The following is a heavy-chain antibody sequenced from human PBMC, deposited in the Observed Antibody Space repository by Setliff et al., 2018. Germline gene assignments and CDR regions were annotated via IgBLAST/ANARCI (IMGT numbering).Heavy chain of an antibody. V-gene: IGHV1-69*13. J-gene: IGHJ5*01. CDR1: GGTFSSSG. Sequence: GASVKVSCKSSGGTFSSSGITWVRQAPGQGLQWLGRLIPILGATNYAQNFQGRVTITADESTSTGYTELRSLRSDDTAVYYCARELRSPYWHLDSWGQGTQVTVSS. D-gene: IGHD3-16*01. CDR3: ARELRSPYWHLDS. CDR2: LIPILGAT.